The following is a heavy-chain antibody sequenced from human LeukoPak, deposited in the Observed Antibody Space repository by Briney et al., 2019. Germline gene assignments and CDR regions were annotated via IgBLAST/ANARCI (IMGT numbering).Heavy chain of an antibody. CDR2: IYSGGST. J-gene: IGHJ6*02. D-gene: IGHD6-6*01. V-gene: IGHV3-66*04. CDR3: ARRGSSSTPYYYYAMDV. Sequence: GGSLRLSCAASGFTVSSNYMSWVRQAPGKGLEWVSVIYSGGSTYYADSVKGRFTISRDNSKNTLYLQMNSLRAEDTAVYYCARRGSSSTPYYYYAMDVWGQGTTVTVSS. CDR1: GFTVSSNY.